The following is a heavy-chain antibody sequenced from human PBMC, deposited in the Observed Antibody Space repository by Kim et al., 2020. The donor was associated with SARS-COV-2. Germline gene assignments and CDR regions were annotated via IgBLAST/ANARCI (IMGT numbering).Heavy chain of an antibody. CDR3: TRGSGWLTDL. D-gene: IGHD3-10*01. V-gene: IGHV4-59*09. J-gene: IGHJ2*01. Sequence: GSTNSSPSLKSRLTISLDMSKNRFSLNLTSVAAADTAVYYCTRGSGWLTDLWGRGTLITVSS. CDR2: GST.